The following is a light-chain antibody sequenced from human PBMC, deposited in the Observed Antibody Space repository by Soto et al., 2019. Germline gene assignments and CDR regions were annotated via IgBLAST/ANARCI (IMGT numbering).Light chain of an antibody. CDR3: KQSNSWPPT. CDR2: DAS. CDR1: QTVSSY. V-gene: IGKV3-11*01. Sequence: DIGLTQSPATLSLSLGERAALSCRASQTVSSYLAWYQQKPGQAPRLLIYDASKRAPGIPSRFSGSGSGTDFNQTISSLQPEDFAGYYCKQSNSWPPTFRGGTKVEIK. J-gene: IGKJ4*02.